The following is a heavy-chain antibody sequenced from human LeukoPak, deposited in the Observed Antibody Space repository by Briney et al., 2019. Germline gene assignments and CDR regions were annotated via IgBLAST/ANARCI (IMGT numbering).Heavy chain of an antibody. Sequence: SETLSLTCTVSGGSISSYYWSWIQQPPGKGLEWIGYVYYSGSTNYNPSLKSRVTISVDTSKNQFSLKLSSVTAADTAVYYCARGLTYYDFLTGYYTFPYFDYWGQGTLVTVSS. J-gene: IGHJ4*02. CDR2: VYYSGST. CDR3: ARGLTYYDFLTGYYTFPYFDY. D-gene: IGHD3-9*01. CDR1: GGSISSYY. V-gene: IGHV4-59*01.